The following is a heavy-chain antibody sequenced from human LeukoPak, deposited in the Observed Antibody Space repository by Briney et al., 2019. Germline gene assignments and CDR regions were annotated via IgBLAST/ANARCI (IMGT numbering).Heavy chain of an antibody. J-gene: IGHJ4*02. CDR3: AKESLGSGSSYGSYFDC. D-gene: IGHD1-26*01. CDR2: ISGSGGNT. V-gene: IGHV3-23*01. Sequence: GGSLRLSCAASGFTFSSYAMSWVRQAPGKGLEWVSTISGSGGNTYYADSVKGRFTILKDNSKNTLYLQMNSLRAEDTAVYYCAKESLGSGSSYGSYFDCWGQGTLVTVSS. CDR1: GFTFSSYA.